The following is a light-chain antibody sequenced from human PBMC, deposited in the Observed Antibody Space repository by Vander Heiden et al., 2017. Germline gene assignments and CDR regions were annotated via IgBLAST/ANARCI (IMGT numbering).Light chain of an antibody. CDR2: VERSGNY. CDR1: SGHSTYL. Sequence: QPVVTQSSSASASLGSSVRPTCTLRSGHSTYLIAWHQQQPGKAPRYLKKVERSGNYNKGSGVPDRFSGSSSGGDRYLTISNLQFEDEAEYYCEAWDDDSWVFGGGTKLTVL. J-gene: IGLJ3*02. CDR3: EAWDDDSWV. V-gene: IGLV4-60*02.